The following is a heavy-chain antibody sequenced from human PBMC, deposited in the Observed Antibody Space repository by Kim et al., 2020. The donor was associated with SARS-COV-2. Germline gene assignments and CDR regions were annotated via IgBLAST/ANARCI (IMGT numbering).Heavy chain of an antibody. Sequence: SETLSLTCTVSGGSISSGGYYWSWIRQHPGKGLEWIGYIYYSGSTYYNPSLKSRVTISVDTSKNQFSLKLSSVTAADTAVYYCARARFSKQLWSDIDAFDIWGQGTMVTVSS. CDR2: IYYSGST. V-gene: IGHV4-31*03. D-gene: IGHD5-18*01. CDR3: ARARFSKQLWSDIDAFDI. CDR1: GGSISSGGYY. J-gene: IGHJ3*02.